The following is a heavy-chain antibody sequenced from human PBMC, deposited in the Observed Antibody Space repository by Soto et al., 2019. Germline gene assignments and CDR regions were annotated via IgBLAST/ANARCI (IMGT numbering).Heavy chain of an antibody. J-gene: IGHJ6*02. V-gene: IGHV1-69*06. Sequence: QVQLVQSGAEVKKPGSSVKVSCRASGGTFSSYAISWVRQAPGQGLEWMGGIIPIFDTTIYAQKFQGRVTITADKSTGTAYMELSSLTSDDTAVYFCARVGWEIPPRFFGMEVWGQGNTVTVSS. CDR3: ARVGWEIPPRFFGMEV. D-gene: IGHD1-26*01. CDR1: GGTFSSYA. CDR2: IIPIFDTT.